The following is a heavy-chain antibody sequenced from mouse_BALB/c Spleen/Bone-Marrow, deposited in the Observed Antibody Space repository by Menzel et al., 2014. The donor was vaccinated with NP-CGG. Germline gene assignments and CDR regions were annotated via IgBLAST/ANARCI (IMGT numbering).Heavy chain of an antibody. Sequence: HSRPDPVKPGALVKTSCKGSGYTFTSYDINWVKQRPGQGLEWIGWIYPGDGSTKYNEKFKGKATLSADKSSSTDCIQVTQLTSVSSVVCFCAMTARGDFAFWGHGTLVTISA. D-gene: IGHD3-2*01. CDR1: GYTFTSYD. V-gene: IGHV1S33*01. CDR2: IYPGDGST. J-gene: IGHJ3*01. CDR3: AMTARGDFAF.